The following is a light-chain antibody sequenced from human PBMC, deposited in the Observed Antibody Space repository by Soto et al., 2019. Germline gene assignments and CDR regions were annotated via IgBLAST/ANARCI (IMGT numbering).Light chain of an antibody. J-gene: IGKJ1*01. Sequence: DIQMTQSPSSLSASVGDRVTITCRASQSISSYLNWYQQKPGKAPKLLIYAASSLQSGVPSRFSGSGSGTDFILTISSLQPEDFATYYCQQSYSTPWTVGQGTKVEIK. CDR1: QSISSY. CDR3: QQSYSTPWT. CDR2: AAS. V-gene: IGKV1-39*01.